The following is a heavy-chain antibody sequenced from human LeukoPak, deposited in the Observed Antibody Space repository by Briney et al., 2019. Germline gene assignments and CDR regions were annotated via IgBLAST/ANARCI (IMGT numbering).Heavy chain of an antibody. CDR1: GGSISSSSYY. CDR2: IYYSGST. J-gene: IGHJ4*02. D-gene: IGHD6-13*01. Sequence: PSETLSLTCTVSGGSISSSSYYWGWIRQPPGKGLEWIGSIYYSGSTYYNPSLKSRVTISVDTSKNQFSLKLSSVTAADTAVYYCARDYDHSWFREFDYWDQGTLVTVSS. V-gene: IGHV4-39*02. CDR3: ARDYDHSWFREFDY.